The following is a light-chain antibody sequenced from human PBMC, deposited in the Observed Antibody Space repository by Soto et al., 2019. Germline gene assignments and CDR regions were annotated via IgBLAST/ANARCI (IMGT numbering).Light chain of an antibody. CDR1: SSNIGRHL. V-gene: IGLV1-44*01. CDR2: TNN. Sequence: QSVLTQPPSVSGTPGQRVTISCSGSSSNIGRHLVNWYQQVPGTAPRLLIYTNNQRPSGVPDRFSDSKSGTSASLAISCLQSEDEAHYYCATWDASLQSGVFGGGTKLTVL. CDR3: ATWDASLQSGV. J-gene: IGLJ3*02.